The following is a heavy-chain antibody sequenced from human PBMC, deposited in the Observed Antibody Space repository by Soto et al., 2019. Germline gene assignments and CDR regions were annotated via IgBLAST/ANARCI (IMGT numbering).Heavy chain of an antibody. V-gene: IGHV1-69*01. D-gene: IGHD2-15*01. J-gene: IGHJ5*02. CDR1: GGTFSSYA. CDR3: ARRWECSGGSCYRHNWFDP. Sequence: QVQLVQSGAEVKKPGSSVKVSCKASGGTFSSYAISWVRQAPGQGLEWMGGIIPIFGTANYAQKFQGRVTITADESTSTAYMELSSLRSDDTAVYYCARRWECSGGSCYRHNWFDPWGQGTLVTVSS. CDR2: IIPIFGTA.